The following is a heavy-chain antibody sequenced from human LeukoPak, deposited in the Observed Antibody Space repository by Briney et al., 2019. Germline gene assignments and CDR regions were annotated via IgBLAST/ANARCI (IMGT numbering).Heavy chain of an antibody. CDR2: INPSGGST. V-gene: IGHV1-46*01. CDR1: GYTFTSYY. CDR3: ARGHGYSYGKGSYFDY. D-gene: IGHD5-18*01. J-gene: IGHJ4*02. Sequence: ASVKVSCKASGYTFTSYYMHWVRQAPGQGLEWMGIINPSGGSTSYAQKFQGRVTMTRDTSTSTAHMELSSLRSEDTAVYYCARGHGYSYGKGSYFDYWGQGTLVTVSS.